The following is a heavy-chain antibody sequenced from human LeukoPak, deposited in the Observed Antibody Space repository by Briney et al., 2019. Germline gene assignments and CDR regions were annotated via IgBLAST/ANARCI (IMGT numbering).Heavy chain of an antibody. J-gene: IGHJ5*02. CDR3: ARGEYSGYDSGNWFDP. D-gene: IGHD5-12*01. Sequence: PSETLSLTCTVSGGSISSGGYYWSWIRQPPGKGLEWIGYIYHSGSTYYNPSLKSRVTISVDRSKNQFSLKLSSVTAADTAVYYCARGEYSGYDSGNWFDPWGQGTLVTVSS. CDR1: GGSISSGGYY. CDR2: IYHSGST. V-gene: IGHV4-30-2*01.